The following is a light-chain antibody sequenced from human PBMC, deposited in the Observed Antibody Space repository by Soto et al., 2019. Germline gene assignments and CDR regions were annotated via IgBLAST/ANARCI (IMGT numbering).Light chain of an antibody. V-gene: IGKV3-20*01. CDR2: GAS. Sequence: EIVLTQSPGTLSLSPGERATLSCRASQSVSSSYLAWYQQKPGQAPRILIYGASSRATGIPDRFSGSGSGTDCTLTISRLEQEDGAVYYCQQYGSSTFTFGPGTKVDIK. CDR3: QQYGSSTFT. CDR1: QSVSSSY. J-gene: IGKJ3*01.